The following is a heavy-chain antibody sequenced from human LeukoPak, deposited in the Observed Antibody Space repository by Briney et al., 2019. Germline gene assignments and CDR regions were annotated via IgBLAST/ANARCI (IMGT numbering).Heavy chain of an antibody. Sequence: ASVKVSCKASGYTFTGYYMHWVRQAPGQGLEWMGWINPNSGGTNYAQKFQGRVTMTRDTSISTAYMELSRLRSDDTAVYYCARTSRDSSSWYGGGNLDYWSQGTLVTVSS. J-gene: IGHJ4*02. D-gene: IGHD6-13*01. V-gene: IGHV1-2*02. CDR1: GYTFTGYY. CDR3: ARTSRDSSSWYGGGNLDY. CDR2: INPNSGGT.